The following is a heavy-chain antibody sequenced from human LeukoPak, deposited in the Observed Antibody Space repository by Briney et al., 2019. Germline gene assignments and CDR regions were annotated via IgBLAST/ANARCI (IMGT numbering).Heavy chain of an antibody. Sequence: PSETLSLTCTVSGGSISSSSYYWGWIRQPPGRGREWIGSIYYSGNTYYNPSLKSRVTISVDTSKNQFSLKLSSVTAADTAVYYCARRRTATVDFDYWGQGTLVTVSS. J-gene: IGHJ4*02. D-gene: IGHD4-23*01. V-gene: IGHV4-39*01. CDR3: ARRRTATVDFDY. CDR2: IYYSGNT. CDR1: GGSISSSSYY.